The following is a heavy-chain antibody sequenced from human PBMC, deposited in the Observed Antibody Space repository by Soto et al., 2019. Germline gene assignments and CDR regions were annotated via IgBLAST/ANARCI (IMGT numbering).Heavy chain of an antibody. CDR2: IYYNGNT. V-gene: IGHV4-39*01. D-gene: IGHD1-1*01. CDR1: GGSISRSPYY. J-gene: IGHJ4*02. CDR3: ARHGPLTNNWNQLNY. Sequence: QLQLQESGPGLVKPSETLSLTCTVSGGSISRSPYYWAWIRQPPGKGLQWIGNIYYNGNTFYNPSLKSRVTISIDTSKSQFALGLSSVTASDTAVYYCARHGPLTNNWNQLNYWGQGTLVIVSS.